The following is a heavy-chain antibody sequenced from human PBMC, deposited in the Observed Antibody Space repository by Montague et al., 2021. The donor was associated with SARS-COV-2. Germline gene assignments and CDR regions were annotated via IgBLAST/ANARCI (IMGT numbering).Heavy chain of an antibody. Sequence: SETLSLTCTVSGGSISSSSHYWGWIRQPPGKGLEWIGSIYYSGSTYYNPSLKSRVTISVDTSKNQFSLKLSSVTAADTAVYYCARHHPSITIFGVVTIGSYFDPWGQGTLVTVSS. CDR3: ARHHPSITIFGVVTIGSYFDP. CDR1: GGSISSSSHY. D-gene: IGHD3-3*01. V-gene: IGHV4-39*01. J-gene: IGHJ5*02. CDR2: IYYSGST.